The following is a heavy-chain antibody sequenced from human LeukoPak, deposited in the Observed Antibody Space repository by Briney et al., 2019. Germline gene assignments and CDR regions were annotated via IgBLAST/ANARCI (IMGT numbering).Heavy chain of an antibody. D-gene: IGHD4-17*01. CDR3: ATMSGDYPPDY. J-gene: IGHJ4*02. CDR1: GYTFTTYG. V-gene: IGHV1-18*01. CDR2: ISAYNGNT. Sequence: ASVKVSCKASGYTFTTYGITWVRQAPGQGLERMGWISAYNGNTNYAQKLQGRVTMTTDTSTSTAYMELRSLRSDDTAVYYCATMSGDYPPDYWGQGTLVTVSS.